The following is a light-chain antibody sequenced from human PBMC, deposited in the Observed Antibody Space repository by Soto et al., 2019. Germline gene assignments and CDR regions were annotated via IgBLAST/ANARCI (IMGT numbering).Light chain of an antibody. CDR1: RSVSSN. CDR3: QQYNDWPPYT. Sequence: IGMTHSPATLSGSPGERATLSCRASRSVSSNVAWYQQKPGQAPRLLIYRASTRATGVPPRFSRSGSGTEFNSILRGLQSENFAVCYGQQYNDWPPYTVGQGPKLEIK. J-gene: IGKJ2*01. V-gene: IGKV3-15*01. CDR2: RAS.